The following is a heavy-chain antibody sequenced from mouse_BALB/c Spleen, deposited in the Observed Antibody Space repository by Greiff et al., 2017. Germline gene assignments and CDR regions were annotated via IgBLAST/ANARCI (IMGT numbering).Heavy chain of an antibody. V-gene: IGHV5-6*03. Sequence: DVMLVESGGGLVKPGGSLKLSCAASGFTFSSYGMSWVRQTPDKRLEWVATISSGGSYTYYPDSVKGRFTISRDNAKNTLYLQMSSLKSEDTAMYYCARRGLRQDYYAMDYWGQGTSVTVSS. CDR2: ISSGGSYT. J-gene: IGHJ4*01. CDR1: GFTFSSYG. D-gene: IGHD2-4*01. CDR3: ARRGLRQDYYAMDY.